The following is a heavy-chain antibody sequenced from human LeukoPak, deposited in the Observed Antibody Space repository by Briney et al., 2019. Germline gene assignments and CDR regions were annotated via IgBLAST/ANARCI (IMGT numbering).Heavy chain of an antibody. J-gene: IGHJ3*02. D-gene: IGHD2-2*01. Sequence: ASVKVSCKASGYTFTNYGISWVRQAPGQGLEWMGWISPYNDYTNYAQKLQGRVTMTTDTSTSTGYMELRSLRSDDTAVYYCARWYCSSTSCYAGAFDMWGQGTMITVSS. CDR2: ISPYNDYT. CDR1: GYTFTNYG. V-gene: IGHV1-18*04. CDR3: ARWYCSSTSCYAGAFDM.